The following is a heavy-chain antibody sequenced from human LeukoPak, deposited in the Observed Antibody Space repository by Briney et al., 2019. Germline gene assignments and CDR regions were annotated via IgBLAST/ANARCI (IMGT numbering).Heavy chain of an antibody. CDR3: ARGYCSGGSCYPGWFDP. D-gene: IGHD2-15*01. J-gene: IGHJ5*02. Sequence: ASVKVSCKASGSTFTGYYMHWVRQAPGQGLEWVGWINPNSGGTNDAQKFQGRVTMTRDTSISTAYMELSRLRADDTAVYYCARGYCSGGSCYPGWFDPWGQGTLVTVSS. V-gene: IGHV1-2*02. CDR2: INPNSGGT. CDR1: GSTFTGYY.